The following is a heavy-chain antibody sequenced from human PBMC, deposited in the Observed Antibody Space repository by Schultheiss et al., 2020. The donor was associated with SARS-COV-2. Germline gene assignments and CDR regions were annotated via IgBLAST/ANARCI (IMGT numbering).Heavy chain of an antibody. CDR3: AKDYYDSSGYYLYYFDY. CDR2: ISYDGSNK. J-gene: IGHJ4*02. V-gene: IGHV3-30*18. CDR1: GFTFSSYG. Sequence: GGSLRLSCAASGFTFSSYGMHWVRQAPGKGLEWVAVISYDGSNKYYADSVKGRFTISRDNSKNTLYLQMNSLRAEDTAVYYCAKDYYDSSGYYLYYFDYWGQGTLVTVSS. D-gene: IGHD3-22*01.